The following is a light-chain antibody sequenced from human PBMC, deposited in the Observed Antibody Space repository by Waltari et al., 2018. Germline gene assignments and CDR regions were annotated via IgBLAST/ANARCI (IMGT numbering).Light chain of an antibody. CDR1: ETVFNY. CDR3: QQRSNWPPILT. V-gene: IGKV3-11*01. J-gene: IGKJ4*01. CDR2: DAS. Sequence: EIVLTQSPATLSLSPGERATLSCRASETVFNYVAWYQQRPGQAPRLLIYDASNRATGIPARFSGSGSGTDFALIISSLEPEDSALYYCQQRSNWPPILTFGGGTKVEIK.